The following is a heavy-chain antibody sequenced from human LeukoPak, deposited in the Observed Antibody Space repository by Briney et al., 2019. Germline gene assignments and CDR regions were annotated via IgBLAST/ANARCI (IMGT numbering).Heavy chain of an antibody. Sequence: SETLSLTCTVSGGSISSGSYYWSWIRQPAGKGLEWIGRIYTSGSTNYNPSLKSRVTISVDTSKNQFSLKLSSVTAADTAVYYCARGSPFNWFDPWGQGTLVTVSS. V-gene: IGHV4-61*02. CDR1: GGSISSGSYY. J-gene: IGHJ5*02. CDR3: ARGSPFNWFDP. D-gene: IGHD1-26*01. CDR2: IYTSGST.